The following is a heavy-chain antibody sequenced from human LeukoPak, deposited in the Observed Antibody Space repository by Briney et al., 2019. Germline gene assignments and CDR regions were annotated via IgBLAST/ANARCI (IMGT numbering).Heavy chain of an antibody. Sequence: KASETLSLTCTVSSGSVSSDTYYWNWIRQPPGKGLEWIGYLYYSGSTIYNPSLKSRVTISVDTSKNQFSLKLSSVTAADTAVYYCARGGRYYGSGSYQVDYWGQGTLVTVSS. V-gene: IGHV4-61*01. CDR2: LYYSGST. CDR1: SGSVSSDTYY. CDR3: ARGGRYYGSGSYQVDY. J-gene: IGHJ4*02. D-gene: IGHD3-10*01.